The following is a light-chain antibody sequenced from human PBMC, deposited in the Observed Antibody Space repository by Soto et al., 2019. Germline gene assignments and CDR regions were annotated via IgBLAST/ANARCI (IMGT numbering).Light chain of an antibody. J-gene: IGKJ1*01. CDR3: QQYGSSGT. CDR1: QSVSNNY. V-gene: IGKV3-20*01. Sequence: EIVLTQSPGTLSLSPGERAPLSCRASQSVSNNYLAWYQQKPGQAPRLLIYGASNRATGIPDRFSGSGSGTYFPLTISRLEPEDFAVYYCQQYGSSGTFGQGTKVDIK. CDR2: GAS.